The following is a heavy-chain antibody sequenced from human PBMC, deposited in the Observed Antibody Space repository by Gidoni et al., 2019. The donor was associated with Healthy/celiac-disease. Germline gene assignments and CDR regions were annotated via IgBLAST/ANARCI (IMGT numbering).Heavy chain of an antibody. J-gene: IGHJ4*02. CDR2: ISGCGGST. Sequence: EVQLLESGGGLVQPGGSLRLSCAASGFTFSSFAMSWFRQAPGKGLEWVSAISGCGGSTYYADSVKGRFTISRDNSKNTLYLQMNSLRAEDTAVYYCAKDPQEVAAGTIGFDYWGQGTLVTVSS. CDR1: GFTFSSFA. V-gene: IGHV3-23*01. D-gene: IGHD6-13*01. CDR3: AKDPQEVAAGTIGFDY.